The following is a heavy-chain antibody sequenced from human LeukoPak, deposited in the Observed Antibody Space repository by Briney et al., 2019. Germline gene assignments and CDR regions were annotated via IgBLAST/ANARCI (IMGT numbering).Heavy chain of an antibody. Sequence: GSLRLSCAASGFTFSSYWMHWVHQAPGKGLVWVSRINSDGRSTSYADSVKGRFTISRDNAKNTLYLQMNSLRVEDTAVYYCARLDIVVVPSASSWFDPWGQGTLVTVSS. J-gene: IGHJ5*02. D-gene: IGHD2-2*01. CDR1: GFTFSSYW. CDR3: ARLDIVVVPSASSWFDP. V-gene: IGHV3-74*01. CDR2: INSDGRST.